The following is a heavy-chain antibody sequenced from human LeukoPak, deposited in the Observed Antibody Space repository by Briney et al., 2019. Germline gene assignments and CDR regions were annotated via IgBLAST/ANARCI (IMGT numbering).Heavy chain of an antibody. Sequence: SETLSLTCTVSGGSISSYYWSWIRQPPGKGLEWIGYIYYSGSTNYNPSLKSRVTMSADTSKNQFSLKLSSVTAADTAVYYCAREGDSLNSSSWYEILGDWYFDLWGRGTLVTVSS. CDR3: AREGDSLNSSSWYEILGDWYFDL. CDR2: IYYSGST. V-gene: IGHV4-59*12. D-gene: IGHD6-13*01. CDR1: GGSISSYY. J-gene: IGHJ2*01.